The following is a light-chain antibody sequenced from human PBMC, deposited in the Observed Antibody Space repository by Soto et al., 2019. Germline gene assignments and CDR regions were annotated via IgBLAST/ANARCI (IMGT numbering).Light chain of an antibody. V-gene: IGLV2-14*01. Sequence: QSALTQPASVSGSPGQSITISCPGTSSDVGGYNYVSWYQQHPGKAPKLMIYEVSNRPSGLSNRFSGSKSGHTASLTISGLQDEDEADYYCRSYTSSSTLGGVFGTGTKVTVL. CDR2: EVS. CDR3: RSYTSSSTLGGV. J-gene: IGLJ1*01. CDR1: SSDVGGYNY.